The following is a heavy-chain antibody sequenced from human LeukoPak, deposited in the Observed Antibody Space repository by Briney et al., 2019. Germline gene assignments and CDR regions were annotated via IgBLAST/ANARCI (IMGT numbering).Heavy chain of an antibody. D-gene: IGHD5-18*01. CDR2: IYPGDSDT. CDR3: ARQVDKDMDQYYFDY. J-gene: IGHJ4*02. Sequence: GESLKISCQGSGYSFTSYWIGWVRQMPGKGLEWMGIIYPGDSDTRYSPSFQGQVTISADKSISTAYLQWSSLKASDTAMYYCARQVDKDMDQYYFDYWGQGTLVTVSS. V-gene: IGHV5-51*01. CDR1: GYSFTSYW.